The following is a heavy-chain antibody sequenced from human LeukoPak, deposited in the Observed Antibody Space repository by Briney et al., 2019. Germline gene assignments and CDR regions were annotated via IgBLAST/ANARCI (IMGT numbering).Heavy chain of an antibody. CDR1: GFTGFTFSDAW. J-gene: IGHJ4*02. D-gene: IGHD2-15*01. CDR3: TADMPASSRAADY. CDR2: IKSKTDDGTT. V-gene: IGHV3-15*01. Sequence: GGSLRLSCAASGFTGFTFSDAWLSWVRQAPGMGLEWVGRIKSKTDDGTTDYSAPVKGRFTISRDDSKDTLYLQMKSLKTEDTAVYYCTADMPASSRAADYWGQGTLVTVSS.